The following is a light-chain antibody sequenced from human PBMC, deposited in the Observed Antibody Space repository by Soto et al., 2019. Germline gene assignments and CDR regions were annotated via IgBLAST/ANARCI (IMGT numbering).Light chain of an antibody. J-gene: IGKJ1*01. CDR3: QQYGTSPRT. V-gene: IGKV3-20*01. CDR1: QSVRSSY. CDR2: GVS. Sequence: EIVLTQSPGTLSLSPGERATLSCRASQSVRSSYLAWYQQKLGQAPRLLIYGVSNRATGIPDRFSGSGSGTAITLTISRLESEDFPVYYCQQYGTSPRTFGQGTKVEIK.